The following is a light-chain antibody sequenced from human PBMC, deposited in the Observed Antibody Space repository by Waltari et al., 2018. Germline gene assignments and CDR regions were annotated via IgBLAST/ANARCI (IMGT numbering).Light chain of an antibody. CDR3: SSYAGGSSLM. J-gene: IGLJ3*02. CDR1: RTDVEGYDP. CDR2: EVT. Sequence: QSALTQPPSASGSPGQSLTISCTGIRTDVEGYDPVSWYQQHPGQAPKLLIYEVTKRPSGVPDRFSGSKSDNTASLAVSGLQAEDEADYYCSSYAGGSSLMFGGGTKLTVL. V-gene: IGLV2-8*01.